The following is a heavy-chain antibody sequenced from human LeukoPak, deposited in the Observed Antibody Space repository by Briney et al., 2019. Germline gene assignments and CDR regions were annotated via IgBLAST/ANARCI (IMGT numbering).Heavy chain of an antibody. CDR2: ISSSSSYI. Sequence: GGSLRLSCAASGFTFSSYSMTWVRQAPGKGLEWVSSISSSSSYIYYADSVKGRFTISRDNAKNSLYLQMNSLRAEDTAVYYCAKASKYDYDFWSGYLPYFDFWGQGTLVTVSS. CDR1: GFTFSSYS. V-gene: IGHV3-21*01. J-gene: IGHJ4*02. CDR3: AKASKYDYDFWSGYLPYFDF. D-gene: IGHD3-3*01.